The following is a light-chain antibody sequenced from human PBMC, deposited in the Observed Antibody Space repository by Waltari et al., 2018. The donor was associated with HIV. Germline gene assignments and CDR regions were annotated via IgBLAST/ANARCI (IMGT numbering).Light chain of an antibody. CDR3: QQRHSWPPIT. J-gene: IGKJ5*01. Sequence: IVLTQSPATLPLAPGETATLSCRASQSVNNFLAWYQQKPGQAPRLLISDVSKRATGVPARFSGSGSGTDFTLTISSLEPEDFAVYYCQQRHSWPPITFGQGTRLEIK. CDR1: QSVNNF. CDR2: DVS. V-gene: IGKV3-11*01.